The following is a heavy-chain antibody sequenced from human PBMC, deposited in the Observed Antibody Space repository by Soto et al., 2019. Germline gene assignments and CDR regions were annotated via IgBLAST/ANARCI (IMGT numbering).Heavy chain of an antibody. Sequence: GASVKVSCKASGYTFTGYAMHWVRQAPGQRLEWMGWINGGNGNTKYSQKLQGRVIITRDTAASTAYMELSSLRSEDTAVYYCAKESGSYPEYYFHYWGQGTMVTVYS. CDR3: AKESGSYPEYYFHY. D-gene: IGHD1-26*01. J-gene: IGHJ4*02. CDR1: GYTFTGYA. V-gene: IGHV1-3*01. CDR2: INGGNGNT.